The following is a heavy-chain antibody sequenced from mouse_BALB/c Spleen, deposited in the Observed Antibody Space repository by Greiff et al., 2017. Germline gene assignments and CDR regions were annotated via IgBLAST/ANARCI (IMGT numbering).Heavy chain of an antibody. CDR1: GYTFTSYW. CDR2: IYPSDSYT. Sequence: VQLQQPGAELVRPGASVKLSCKASGYTFTSYWINWVKQRPGQGLEWIGNIYPSDSYTNYNQKFKDKATLTVDKSSSTAYMQLSSPTSEDSAVYYCTREGRRYFDGWGAGTTVTVSS. V-gene: IGHV1-69*02. CDR3: TREGRRYFDG. J-gene: IGHJ1*01. D-gene: IGHD1-1*01.